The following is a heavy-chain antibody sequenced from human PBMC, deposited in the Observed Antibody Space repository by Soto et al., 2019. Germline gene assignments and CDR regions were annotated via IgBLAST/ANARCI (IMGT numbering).Heavy chain of an antibody. CDR2: IYWDDDK. D-gene: IGHD6-19*01. CDR1: GFSLSTSGVG. Sequence: QITLKESGPTLVKPTQTLTLTCTFSGFSLSTSGVGVGWIRQPPGKALEWLALIYWDDDKRYSPSLKSRLTITKDTSKNQVVLTMTNMDPVDTATYYFAHTYSSGWSDYWGQGTLVTVSS. V-gene: IGHV2-5*02. J-gene: IGHJ4*02. CDR3: AHTYSSGWSDY.